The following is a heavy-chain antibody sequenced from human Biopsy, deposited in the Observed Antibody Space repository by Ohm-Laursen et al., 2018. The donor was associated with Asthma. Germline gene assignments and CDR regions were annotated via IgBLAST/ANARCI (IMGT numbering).Heavy chain of an antibody. CDR2: INSGFGTT. Sequence: SVKVSCKSLGGTFNTYVIGWVRQAPGQGLEWMGCINSGFGTTTYAQKFQDRVTITADDSTSTVYMELSSLRSEDTAVYYCARKAGSCISRTCYSLDFWGQGTLVTVSS. J-gene: IGHJ4*02. CDR1: GGTFNTYV. CDR3: ARKAGSCISRTCYSLDF. D-gene: IGHD2-2*01. V-gene: IGHV1-69*13.